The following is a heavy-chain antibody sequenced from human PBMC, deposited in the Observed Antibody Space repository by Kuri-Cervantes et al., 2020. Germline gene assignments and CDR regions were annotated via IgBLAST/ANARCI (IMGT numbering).Heavy chain of an antibody. CDR3: ARVVGRITMVRGVLPYYFDY. V-gene: IGHV3-11*01. J-gene: IGHJ4*02. CDR1: GFTFSDYY. CDR2: ISSSGGTI. D-gene: IGHD3-10*01. Sequence: GESLKISCAASGFTFSDYYMSWIRQAPGKGLEWVSYISSSGGTIYYADSVKGRFTISRDNAKNSLYLQMNSLRAEDTAVYYCARVVGRITMVRGVLPYYFDYWGQGTLVTVSS.